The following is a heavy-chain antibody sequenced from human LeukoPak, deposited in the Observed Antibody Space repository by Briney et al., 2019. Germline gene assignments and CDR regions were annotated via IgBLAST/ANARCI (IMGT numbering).Heavy chain of an antibody. V-gene: IGHV4-34*01. J-gene: IGHJ4*02. Sequence: PSETLSLTCAVYGGSFSGYYWSWIRQPPGKGLEWIGEINHSGSTNYNPSLKSRVTISVDTSKNQFSLKLSSVTAADTAVYYCARHVGGANEATIFYLDYWGQGTLVTVSS. CDR3: ARHVGGANEATIFYLDY. CDR1: GGSFSGYY. CDR2: INHSGST. D-gene: IGHD3-3*01.